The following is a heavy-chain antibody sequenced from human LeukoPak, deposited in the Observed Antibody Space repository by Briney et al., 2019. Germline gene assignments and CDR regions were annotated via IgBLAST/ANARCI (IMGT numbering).Heavy chain of an antibody. J-gene: IGHJ4*02. D-gene: IGHD3-22*01. CDR1: GYTFTSYV. CDR3: ARFISSGYFSSFDY. Sequence: ASVKVSCKASGYTFTSYVISWVRQAPGQGLEGMGWISAYNCNTNYAQKLQGRVTMTTDKSTSTAYMELRSLRFDDPAMYYCARFISSGYFSSFDYWGQGTLVTVSS. CDR2: ISAYNCNT. V-gene: IGHV1-18*01.